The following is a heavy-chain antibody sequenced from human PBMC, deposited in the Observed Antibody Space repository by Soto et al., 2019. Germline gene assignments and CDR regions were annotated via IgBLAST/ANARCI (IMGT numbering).Heavy chain of an antibody. J-gene: IGHJ6*02. Sequence: GGSLRLSCAASGFTFSSYSMNWVRQAPGKGLEWVSSISRSSSYIYYADSVKGRFTISRDNAKNSLYLQMNSLRAEDTAVYYCARELGGLSMIVSYGMDVWGQGTTVTVSS. CDR3: ARELGGLSMIVSYGMDV. CDR1: GFTFSSYS. V-gene: IGHV3-21*01. D-gene: IGHD3-22*01. CDR2: ISRSSSYI.